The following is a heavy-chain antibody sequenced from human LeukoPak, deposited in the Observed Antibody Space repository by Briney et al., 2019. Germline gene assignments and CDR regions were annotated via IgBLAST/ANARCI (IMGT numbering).Heavy chain of an antibody. CDR2: IYASGSSGNT. V-gene: IGHV4-4*07. D-gene: IGHD2-21*01. Sequence: SETLSLTCTVSGGSISRYYWSWIRQSAGKGLEWIGRIYASGSSGNTKYNPSLKSRVTISLDTSKNRFSPKVNSVTAADTAVYYCARDRDLRPHTSFDIWGQGTLVTVSP. J-gene: IGHJ3*02. CDR1: GGSISRYY. CDR3: ARDRDLRPHTSFDI.